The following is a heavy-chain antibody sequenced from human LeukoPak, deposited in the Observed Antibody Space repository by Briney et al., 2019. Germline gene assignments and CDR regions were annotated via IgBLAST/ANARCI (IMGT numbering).Heavy chain of an antibody. V-gene: IGHV5-51*01. CDR2: IYPGDSDT. J-gene: IGHJ6*03. D-gene: IGHD4-11*01. CDR3: ARHGQDYSNYGAYYYYMDV. Sequence: GESLKISCKGSGYSFTSYWIGWVRQMPGKGLEWMGIIYPGDSDTRYSPSFQGQVTISVDKSISTAYLQWSSLKASDTAIYYCARHGQDYSNYGAYYYYMDVWGRGTTVTVSS. CDR1: GYSFTSYW.